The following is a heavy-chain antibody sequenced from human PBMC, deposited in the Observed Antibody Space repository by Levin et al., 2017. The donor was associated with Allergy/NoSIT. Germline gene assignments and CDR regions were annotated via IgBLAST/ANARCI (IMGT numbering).Heavy chain of an antibody. V-gene: IGHV3-23*01. D-gene: IGHD5-24*01. CDR2: INYSGGKT. J-gene: IGHJ3*01. CDR1: GFTFRNFA. Sequence: GGSLRLSCAASGFTFRNFAMTWVRQAPGMGLEWGSAINYSGGKTYYADSVKGRFTLSRDNSKNTWFLEMNNLRVGDTALYYCAKHRAFTYGYNGAFDVWGQGAMVTVSS. CDR3: AKHRAFTYGYNGAFDV.